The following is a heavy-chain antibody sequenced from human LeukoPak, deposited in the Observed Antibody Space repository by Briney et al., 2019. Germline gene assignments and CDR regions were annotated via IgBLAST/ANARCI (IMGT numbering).Heavy chain of an antibody. V-gene: IGHV3-64*02. Sequence: GSLRLSCAASGFRFSYHDMHWVRQAPGKGLEFVSSIGAAGAHTFYADSVKGRFTISRDNFQSTMYLQMDGLRPEDSAVYYCARELGGTKTGGFDIWGQGTVVTVSS. D-gene: IGHD1-14*01. CDR1: GFRFSYHD. CDR3: ARELGGTKTGGFDI. J-gene: IGHJ3*02. CDR2: IGAAGAHT.